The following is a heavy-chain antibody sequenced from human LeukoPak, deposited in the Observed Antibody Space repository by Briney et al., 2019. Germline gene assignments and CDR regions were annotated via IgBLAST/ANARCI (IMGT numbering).Heavy chain of an antibody. D-gene: IGHD4-17*01. Sequence: SETLSLTCTVSGYSISSGRYWAWIRQSPEKGLECIATMFHSGSTYYNPSLKSRVTTSVDTSKNEFSLNLSSVTAADTAVYYCARAGTNLGDYDYWGQGTLVTVSS. J-gene: IGHJ4*02. CDR1: GYSISSGRY. CDR2: MFHSGST. CDR3: ARAGTNLGDYDY. V-gene: IGHV4-38-2*02.